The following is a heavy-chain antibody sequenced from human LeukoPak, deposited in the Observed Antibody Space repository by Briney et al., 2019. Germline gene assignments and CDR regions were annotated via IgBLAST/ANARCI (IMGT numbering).Heavy chain of an antibody. J-gene: IGHJ4*02. Sequence: GGSLRLSCEGAGFTLSNYAMSWVRQAPGKGLEWVSAISGSGGSTYYADSVKGRFTISRDNSKNTLYLQMNSLRVEDTAVYYCAKDQYSYGRDYWGQGTLVTVSS. CDR2: ISGSGGST. CDR1: GFTLSNYA. V-gene: IGHV3-23*01. CDR3: AKDQYSYGRDY. D-gene: IGHD5-18*01.